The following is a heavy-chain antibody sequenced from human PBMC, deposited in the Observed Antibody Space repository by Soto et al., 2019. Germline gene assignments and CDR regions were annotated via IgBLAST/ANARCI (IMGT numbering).Heavy chain of an antibody. CDR1: GFTFNRST. Sequence: SVKVSCKASGFTFNRSTMQWVRQARGQRLEWIGWIVVGSGNTNYAQKFQERVTITRDMSTSTAYMELSSLRSEDTAVYYCAADRDCSSTSCYPLAFDIWGQGTMVTVSS. D-gene: IGHD2-2*01. CDR2: IVVGSGNT. J-gene: IGHJ3*02. V-gene: IGHV1-58*02. CDR3: AADRDCSSTSCYPLAFDI.